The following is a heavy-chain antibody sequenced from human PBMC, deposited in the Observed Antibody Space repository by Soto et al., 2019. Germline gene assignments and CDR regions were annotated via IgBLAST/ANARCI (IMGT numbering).Heavy chain of an antibody. CDR1: GFTFNDYY. CDR3: ARRLQWQLQPLDS. J-gene: IGHJ4*02. CDR2: INTLSTAI. Sequence: PGGSLRLSCEGSGFTFNDYYMTWIRQAPGKGLEWVAYINTLSTAIYYADSVKGRFTISRDNAKNSLYLQMNGLRAEDTATYYCARRLQWQLQPLDSWGRGTLVTVSS. V-gene: IGHV3-11*01. D-gene: IGHD6-19*01.